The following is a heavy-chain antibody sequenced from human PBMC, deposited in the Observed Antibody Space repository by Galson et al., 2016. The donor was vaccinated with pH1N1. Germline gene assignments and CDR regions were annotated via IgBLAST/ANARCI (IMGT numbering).Heavy chain of an antibody. J-gene: IGHJ4*02. CDR1: GFTFSTYG. Sequence: SLRLSCAASGFTFSTYGMSWVRQAPGKGLEWVSTVSGTSGDTHYADSVKGRFTISGDNSKNTLCLQLDSLKVEDTALYYCAKYKGIVAGTLRLFDYWGQGTLVTVSP. V-gene: IGHV3-23*01. CDR3: AKYKGIVAGTLRLFDY. CDR2: VSGTSGDT. D-gene: IGHD2-21*01.